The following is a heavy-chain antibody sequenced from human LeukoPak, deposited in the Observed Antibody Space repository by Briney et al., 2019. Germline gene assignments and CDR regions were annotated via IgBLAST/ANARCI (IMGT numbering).Heavy chain of an antibody. Sequence: GGSLRLSCAASGFTFSSYGMHWVRQAPGKGLEWVAVISYDGSNKYYADSVKGRFTISRDNSKNTLYLQMNSLRAEGTAVYYCAKDQVVVVPAAISGELYYYYYGMDVWGQGTTVTVSS. CDR2: ISYDGSNK. D-gene: IGHD2-2*02. J-gene: IGHJ6*02. CDR1: GFTFSSYG. CDR3: AKDQVVVVPAAISGELYYYYYGMDV. V-gene: IGHV3-30*18.